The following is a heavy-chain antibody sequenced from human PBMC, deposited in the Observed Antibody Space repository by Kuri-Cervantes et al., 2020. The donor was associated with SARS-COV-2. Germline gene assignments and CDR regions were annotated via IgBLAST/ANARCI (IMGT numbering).Heavy chain of an antibody. CDR1: GGSISSSSYY. CDR2: IYYSGST. V-gene: IGHV4-39*07. J-gene: IGHJ4*02. CDR3: ARDMNPNYDFWSGYSLNYFDY. Sequence: GSLRLSCTVSGGSISSSSYYWGWIRQPPGKGLEWIGSIYYSGSTYYNPSLKSRVTISVDTSKNQFSLKLSSVTAADTAVYYCARDMNPNYDFWSGYSLNYFDYWGQGTLVTVSS. D-gene: IGHD3-3*01.